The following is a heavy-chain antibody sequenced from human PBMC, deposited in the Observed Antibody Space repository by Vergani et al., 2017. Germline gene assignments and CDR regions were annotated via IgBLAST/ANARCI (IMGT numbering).Heavy chain of an antibody. V-gene: IGHV3-15*01. CDR3: TTRRYYYDSSGYSNY. CDR1: GFTFSNAW. CDR2: IKSKTDGGTT. J-gene: IGHJ4*02. Sequence: EVQLVESGGGLVKPGGSLRLSCAASGFTFSNAWMSWVRQAPGKGLEWVGRIKSKTDGGTTDYAAPVKGRFTISRDDSKNTVYLQMNSLKTEDTAVYYCTTRRYYYDSSGYSNYWGQGTLVTVSS. D-gene: IGHD3-22*01.